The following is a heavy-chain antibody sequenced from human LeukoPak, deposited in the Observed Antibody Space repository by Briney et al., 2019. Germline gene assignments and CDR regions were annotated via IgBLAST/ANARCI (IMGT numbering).Heavy chain of an antibody. CDR3: ARVGIAAAGKGRNYLTYYFDY. CDR2: IYHSGST. D-gene: IGHD6-13*01. V-gene: IGHV4-30-2*01. Sequence: TLSLTCAVYGGSFSGYSWSWIRQPPGKGLEWIGYIYHSGSTYYNPSLKSRVTISVDRSKNQFSLKLSSVTAADTAVYYCARVGIAAAGKGRNYLTYYFDYWGQGTLVTVSS. CDR1: GGSFSGYS. J-gene: IGHJ4*02.